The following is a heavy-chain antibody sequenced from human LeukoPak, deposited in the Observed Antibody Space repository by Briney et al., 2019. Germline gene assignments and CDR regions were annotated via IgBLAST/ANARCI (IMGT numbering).Heavy chain of an antibody. CDR1: GFTFSDYS. D-gene: IGHD6-13*01. J-gene: IGHJ4*02. CDR2: ISSSSGAK. CDR3: ARDMAAAGDY. Sequence: GGSLRLSCAASGFTFSDYSMNWVRQAPGKGLEWVSYISSSSGAKNYADSVRGRFTISRDNAKNSLYLQMNSLTTEDTAVYYCARDMAAAGDYWGQGTLVTVSS. V-gene: IGHV3-48*04.